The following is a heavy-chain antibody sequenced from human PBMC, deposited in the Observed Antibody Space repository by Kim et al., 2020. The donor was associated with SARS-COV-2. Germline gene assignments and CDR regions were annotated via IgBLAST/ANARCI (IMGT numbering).Heavy chain of an antibody. CDR2: ISSSSSYI. CDR3: ARGKAAAGTGLFDP. D-gene: IGHD6-13*01. V-gene: IGHV3-21*01. Sequence: GESLRLSCAASGFTFSSYSMNWVRQAPGKGLEWVSSISSSSSYIYYADSVKGRFTISRDNAKNSLYLQMNSLRAEDTAVYYCARGKAAAGTGLFDPWGQGTLVTVSS. CDR1: GFTFSSYS. J-gene: IGHJ5*02.